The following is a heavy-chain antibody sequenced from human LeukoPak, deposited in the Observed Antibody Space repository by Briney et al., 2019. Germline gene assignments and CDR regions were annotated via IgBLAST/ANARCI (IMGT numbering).Heavy chain of an antibody. D-gene: IGHD3-16*01. CDR3: ARVGYYYGMDV. Sequence: KTSETLSLTCTVTGGSISSYYWSWIRQPPGKGLEWIGYIYYSGSTNYNPSLESRVTISVDTSKNQFSLKLSSVTAADTAVYYCARVGYYYGMDVWGQGTTVTVSS. CDR1: GGSISSYY. J-gene: IGHJ6*02. V-gene: IGHV4-59*01. CDR2: IYYSGST.